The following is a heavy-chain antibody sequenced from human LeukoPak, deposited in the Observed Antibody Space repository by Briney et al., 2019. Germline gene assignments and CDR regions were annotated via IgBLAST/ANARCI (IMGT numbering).Heavy chain of an antibody. V-gene: IGHV3-23*01. CDR1: GLTFSSYA. CDR3: AKVHNVDTAMGCFDY. J-gene: IGHJ4*02. D-gene: IGHD5-18*01. Sequence: GGSLRLSCAVSGLTFSSYAMSWVRRAPGKGLECVSIITGGGNIIYYADSVKGRFTISRDNSKNTLYLQMNSLRAEDTAVYYCAKVHNVDTAMGCFDYWGQGTLVTVSS. CDR2: ITGGGNII.